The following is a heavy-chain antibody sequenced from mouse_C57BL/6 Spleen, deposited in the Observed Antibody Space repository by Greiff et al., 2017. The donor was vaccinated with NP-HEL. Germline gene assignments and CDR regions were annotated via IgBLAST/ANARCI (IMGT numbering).Heavy chain of an antibody. J-gene: IGHJ4*01. V-gene: IGHV5-17*01. Sequence: DVQLVESGGGLVKPGGSLKLSCAASGFTFSDYGMHWVRQAPEKGLEWVAYISSGSSTIYYADTVKGRFTISRDNAKNTLFLQMTSLRSEDTAMYYCARREDYLPMDYWGQGTSVTVSS. D-gene: IGHD2-4*01. CDR1: GFTFSDYG. CDR3: ARREDYLPMDY. CDR2: ISSGSSTI.